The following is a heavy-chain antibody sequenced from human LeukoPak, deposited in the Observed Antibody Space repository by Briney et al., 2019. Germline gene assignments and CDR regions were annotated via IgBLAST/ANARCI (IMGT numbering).Heavy chain of an antibody. CDR2: INHSGST. CDR1: GGSFSGYY. Sequence: PSETLSLTCAVYGGSFSGYYWSWIRQPPGKGREWIGEINHSGSTNYNPSLKSRGTISVDTSKNQFSLKLSSVTAADTAVYYCAREDVDTAMVTKLDYWGQGTLVTVSS. J-gene: IGHJ4*02. D-gene: IGHD5-18*01. CDR3: AREDVDTAMVTKLDY. V-gene: IGHV4-34*01.